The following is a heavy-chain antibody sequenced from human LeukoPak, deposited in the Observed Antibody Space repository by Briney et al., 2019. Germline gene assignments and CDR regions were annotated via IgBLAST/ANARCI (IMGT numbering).Heavy chain of an antibody. CDR1: GFTFISYA. V-gene: IGHV3-23*01. J-gene: IGHJ4*02. CDR2: ISGSGGST. CDR3: ASLSFFDY. Sequence: GGSLRLSCAASGFTFISYAMSWVRQAPGKGLEWASAISGSGGSTYYADSVKGRFTISRDNPKNTLYLQMNSLRAEDTAVYYCASLSFFDYWGQGTLVTVSS.